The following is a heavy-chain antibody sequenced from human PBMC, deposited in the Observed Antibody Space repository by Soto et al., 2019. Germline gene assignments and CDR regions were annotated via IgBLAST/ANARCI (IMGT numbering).Heavy chain of an antibody. Sequence: SGCPSLGRTLCGDSVRSSDYDVCLIRQPPGKGLEWIGNVFFNGITFYKPSLESRVSISVDTSKSQFSLRLNSVTAADTAVYYCVRQVGDYYFAQLVQGTLVPVSS. CDR1: GDSVRSSDYD. J-gene: IGHJ4*02. D-gene: IGHD4-17*01. V-gene: IGHV4-39*01. CDR2: VFFNGIT. CDR3: VRQVGDYYFAQ.